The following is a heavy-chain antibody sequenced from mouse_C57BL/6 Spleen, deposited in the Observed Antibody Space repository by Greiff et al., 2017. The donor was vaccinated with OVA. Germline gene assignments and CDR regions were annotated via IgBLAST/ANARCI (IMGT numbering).Heavy chain of an antibody. CDR2: ISSGGSYT. D-gene: IGHD3-2*02. Sequence: EVKVVESGGDLVKPGGSLKLSCAASGFTFSSYGMSWVRQTPDNRLEWVATISSGGSYTYYPDSVKGRFTFSRDNTTNTRYLQMSSLKSEDTAMYYCARQGSSGPAWFAYWGQGTLVTVSA. CDR3: ARQGSSGPAWFAY. CDR1: GFTFSSYG. J-gene: IGHJ3*01. V-gene: IGHV5-6*01.